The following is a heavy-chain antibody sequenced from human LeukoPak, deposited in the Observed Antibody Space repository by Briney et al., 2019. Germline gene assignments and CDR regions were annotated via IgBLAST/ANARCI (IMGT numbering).Heavy chain of an antibody. CDR3: ARETEYSGYFDY. CDR2: IRYSGST. D-gene: IGHD5-12*01. CDR1: GGSISGYY. V-gene: IGHV4-59*01. Sequence: SETLSLTCTVSGGSISGYYWSWVRRPPGKGLEWIAYIRYSGSTDYNPSLKSRVTISVDTSENQFSLKLNSVTAADTAVHYCARETEYSGYFDYWGQGTLVTVSS. J-gene: IGHJ4*02.